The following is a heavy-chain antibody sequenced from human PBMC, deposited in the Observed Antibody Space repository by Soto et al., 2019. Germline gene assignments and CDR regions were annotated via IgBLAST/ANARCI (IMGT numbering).Heavy chain of an antibody. CDR1: GGSVSSGSYY. J-gene: IGHJ4*02. CDR3: ARAGLGDGSDY. Sequence: QVQLQESGPGLVKPSETLSLTCTVSGGSVSSGSYYWSWIRQPPGKGLEWIGYIYYSGSSNYNTSLKSRVTVSVETSKNQFSLKLRSVTAADTAVYYCARAGLGDGSDYWGQGTLVTVSS. V-gene: IGHV4-61*01. D-gene: IGHD1-26*01. CDR2: IYYSGSS.